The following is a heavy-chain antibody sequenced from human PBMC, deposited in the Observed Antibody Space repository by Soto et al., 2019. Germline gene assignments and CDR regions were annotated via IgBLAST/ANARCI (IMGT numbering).Heavy chain of an antibody. D-gene: IGHD1-26*01. CDR1: GFTFSSYA. Sequence: EVQLLESGGGLVQPGGSLRLSCAASGFTFSSYAMSWVRQAPGKGLEWVSAISGSGGSTYYADSVKGRFTISRDNSKNTLYLQMNSLRAEDTDVYYCAKDRGIVGALIDYWGQGTLVTVSS. CDR2: ISGSGGST. J-gene: IGHJ4*02. V-gene: IGHV3-23*01. CDR3: AKDRGIVGALIDY.